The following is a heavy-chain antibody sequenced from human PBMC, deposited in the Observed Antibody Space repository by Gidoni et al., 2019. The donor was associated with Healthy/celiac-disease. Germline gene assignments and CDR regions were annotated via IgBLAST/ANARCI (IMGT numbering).Heavy chain of an antibody. CDR1: GFTFSSYA. CDR3: AKDDSVVPAAMPVDY. Sequence: EVQLLESGGGLVQPGGSLRLSCAASGFTFSSYAMSWVRQAPGKGLEWVSAISGSGGSTYYAESVKGRFTISRDNSKNTLYLQMNSLRAEDTAVYYCAKDDSVVPAAMPVDYWGQGTLVTVSS. CDR2: ISGSGGST. D-gene: IGHD2-2*01. V-gene: IGHV3-23*01. J-gene: IGHJ4*02.